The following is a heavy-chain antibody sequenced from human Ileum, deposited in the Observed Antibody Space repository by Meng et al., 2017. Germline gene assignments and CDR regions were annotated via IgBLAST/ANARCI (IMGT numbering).Heavy chain of an antibody. CDR3: ARPAVTTALGGFDY. CDR1: GDSIRYSSYY. J-gene: IGHJ4*02. V-gene: IGHV4-39*01. CDR2: IYYNGNT. Sequence: QLQLQESGPGLVKPSETPSPTCAVSGDSIRYSSYYWGWVRQPPGQGLEWIGSIYYNGNTYYSPSLKSRASISVDTSKNQFSLKLSSVTAADTAVYYCARPAVTTALGGFDYWGQGTLVTVSS. D-gene: IGHD3-16*01.